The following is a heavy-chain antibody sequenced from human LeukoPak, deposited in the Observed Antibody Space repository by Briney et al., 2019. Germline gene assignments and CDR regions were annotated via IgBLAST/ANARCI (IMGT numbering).Heavy chain of an antibody. CDR2: IIPIFGTA. D-gene: IGHD2-15*01. J-gene: IGHJ6*02. CDR3: ARDGAGAVVVAAIDYCGMDV. CDR1: GGTFSSYA. V-gene: IGHV1-69*13. Sequence: ASVKVSCKASGGTFSSYAISWVRQAPGQGLEWMGGIIPIFGTANYAQKFQGRVTITADESTSTAYMELSSLRSEDTAVYYCARDGAGAVVVAAIDYCGMDVWGQGTTVTVSS.